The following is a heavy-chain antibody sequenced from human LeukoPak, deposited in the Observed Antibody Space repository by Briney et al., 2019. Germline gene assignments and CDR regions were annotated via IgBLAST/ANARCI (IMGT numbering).Heavy chain of an antibody. Sequence: ASVKVSCKASGGTFSSYAISWVRQAPGQGLEWMGRIIPILGIANYAQKFQGRVTITRNTSISTAYMELSSLRSEDTAVYYCARVAAAMTYYYYYMDVWGKGTTVTVSS. CDR1: GGTFSSYA. J-gene: IGHJ6*03. V-gene: IGHV1-69*04. CDR3: ARVAAAMTYYYYYMDV. D-gene: IGHD6-13*01. CDR2: IIPILGIA.